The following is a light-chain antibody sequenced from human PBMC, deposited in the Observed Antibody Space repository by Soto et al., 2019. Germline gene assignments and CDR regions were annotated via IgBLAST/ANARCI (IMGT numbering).Light chain of an antibody. CDR3: CSYAAAGVYV. CDR1: SSDVGSYNL. V-gene: IGLV2-23*02. CDR2: EVS. J-gene: IGLJ1*01. Sequence: QSVLTQPASVSGSPGQSITISCTGTSSDVGSYNLVSWYQQHPGKAPKLMIYEVSKRPSGVSNRFSGSKSGNTASLTISGLQAEDEADYSCCSYAAAGVYVFGTGTKVTVL.